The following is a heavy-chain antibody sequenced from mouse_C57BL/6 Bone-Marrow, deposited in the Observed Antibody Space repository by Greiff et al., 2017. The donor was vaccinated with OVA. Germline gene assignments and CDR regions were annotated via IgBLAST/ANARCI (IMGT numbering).Heavy chain of an antibody. CDR3: AREGITPFAY. D-gene: IGHD1-1*01. J-gene: IGHJ3*01. Sequence: QVQLKESGPGLVQPSQSLSITCTVSGFSLTSYGVHWVRQSPGKGLEWLGVIWSGGSTDYNAAFISRLSISKDNSKSQVFFKMNSLQADDTAIYYCAREGITPFAYWGQGTLVTVSA. V-gene: IGHV2-2*01. CDR1: GFSLTSYG. CDR2: IWSGGST.